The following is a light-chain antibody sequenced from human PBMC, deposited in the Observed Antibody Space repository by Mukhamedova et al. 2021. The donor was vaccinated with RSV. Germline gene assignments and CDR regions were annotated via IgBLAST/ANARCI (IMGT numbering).Light chain of an antibody. Sequence: ASQSVSSSYLAWYQQKPGQAPRLLIYGASSRATGIPDRFSGSGSGTDFTLTISRLEPEDFAVYYCQQYGSSPWTFGQGTKVEIK. J-gene: IGKJ1*01. CDR3: QQYGSSPWT. CDR1: QSVSSSY. CDR2: GAS. V-gene: IGKV3-20*01.